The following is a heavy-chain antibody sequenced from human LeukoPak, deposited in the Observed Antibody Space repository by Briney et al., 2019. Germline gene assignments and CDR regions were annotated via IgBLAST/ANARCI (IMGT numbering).Heavy chain of an antibody. CDR3: ARTRAGFSSLPEY. V-gene: IGHV3-64*01. D-gene: IGHD2-2*01. CDR1: GFTFSSYS. Sequence: GGSLRLSCVASGFTFSSYSMHWVRQAPGKGLEYVSAISSSGGSTYYANSVKGRFTISRDNSKNTLYLQMGSLRAEDMAVYYCARTRAGFSSLPEYWGQGTPVTVSS. CDR2: ISSSGGST. J-gene: IGHJ4*02.